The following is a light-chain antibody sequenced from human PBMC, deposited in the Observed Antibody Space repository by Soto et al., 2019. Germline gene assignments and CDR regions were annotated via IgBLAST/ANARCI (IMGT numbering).Light chain of an antibody. CDR1: TSNIGSNA. CDR2: GNN. Sequence: QSVLTQPPSASGTPGQRVTISCSGSTSNIGSNAVNWYQQLPGTAPKLLIYGNNHRPSGVPDRFSGSKSGTSASLAISGLQYEDEADYYCAAWDDSLNGWVFGGGTKLTVL. V-gene: IGLV1-44*01. CDR3: AAWDDSLNGWV. J-gene: IGLJ3*02.